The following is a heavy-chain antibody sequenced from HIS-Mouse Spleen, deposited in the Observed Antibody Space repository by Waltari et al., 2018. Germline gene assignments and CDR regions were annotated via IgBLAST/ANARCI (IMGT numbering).Heavy chain of an antibody. CDR2: IDWYDAK. V-gene: IGHV2-70*15. Sequence: QVTLRESGPALVKPTQTLTLTCTFSGFSLSTSGMCVSWIRQPTGKALEWLARIDWYDAKSYSTSLKTRLTISQDTSKNQVVLTMTNMDPVDTATYYCARIAEGYSSGWYAFDYWGQGTLVTVSS. CDR1: GFSLSTSGMC. CDR3: ARIAEGYSSGWYAFDY. J-gene: IGHJ4*02. D-gene: IGHD6-19*01.